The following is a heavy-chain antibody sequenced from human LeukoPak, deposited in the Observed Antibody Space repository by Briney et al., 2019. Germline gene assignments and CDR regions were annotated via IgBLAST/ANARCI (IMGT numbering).Heavy chain of an antibody. J-gene: IGHJ4*02. CDR1: GGTFSSYA. Sequence: ASVKVSCKASGGTFSSYAISWVRQAPGQGPEWMGGIIPIFGTANYAQKFQGRVTITADESTSTAYMELSSLRSEDTAVYYCARGWGGSGSYYWGQGTLVTVSS. CDR3: ARGWGGSGSYY. V-gene: IGHV1-69*13. CDR2: IIPIFGTA. D-gene: IGHD3-10*01.